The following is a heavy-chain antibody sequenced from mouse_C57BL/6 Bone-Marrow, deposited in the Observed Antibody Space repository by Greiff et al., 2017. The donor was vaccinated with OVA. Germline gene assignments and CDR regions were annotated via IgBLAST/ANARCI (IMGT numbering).Heavy chain of an antibody. V-gene: IGHV1-62-2*01. CDR1: GYTFTEYT. CDR3: ARHEDRTGYFDY. Sequence: VKLMESGAELVKPGASVKLSCKASGYTFTEYTIHWVKQRSGQGLAWIGWFYPGSGSIKYNEKFKDKATLTADKSSSTVYMELSRVTSEDSAVYFCARHEDRTGYFDYWGQGTTLTVSS. D-gene: IGHD4-1*01. CDR2: FYPGSGSI. J-gene: IGHJ2*01.